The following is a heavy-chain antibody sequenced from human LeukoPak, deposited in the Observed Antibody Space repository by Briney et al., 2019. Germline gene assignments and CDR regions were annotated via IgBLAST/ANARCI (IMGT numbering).Heavy chain of an antibody. J-gene: IGHJ4*02. D-gene: IGHD5-24*01. CDR1: GFIFSNYG. CDR2: ISSISTYT. CDR3: ARETPRRGETRDGYR. Sequence: GGSLRLSCAASGFIFSNYGMIWVRQAPGKGPEWVSSISSISTYTHYADSVKGRFIISRDNAKNSLYLQMNSLRAEDTAVYYCARETPRRGETRDGYRWGQGTLVTVSS. V-gene: IGHV3-21*06.